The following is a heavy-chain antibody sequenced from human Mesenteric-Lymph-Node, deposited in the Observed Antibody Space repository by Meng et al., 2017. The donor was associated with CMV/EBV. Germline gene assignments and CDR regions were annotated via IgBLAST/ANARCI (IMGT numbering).Heavy chain of an antibody. CDR1: GLTVSNNY. Sequence: SCAASGLTVSNNYMSWVRQAPGKGLEWVSGIHRDGYTYYADPVKGRFTISRHDSENTVYLQMKTLGAEDTAIYYCARGGCISSSCPFDYWGQGTLVTVSS. CDR3: ARGGCISSSCPFDY. CDR2: IHRDGYT. D-gene: IGHD2-2*01. J-gene: IGHJ4*02. V-gene: IGHV3-53*04.